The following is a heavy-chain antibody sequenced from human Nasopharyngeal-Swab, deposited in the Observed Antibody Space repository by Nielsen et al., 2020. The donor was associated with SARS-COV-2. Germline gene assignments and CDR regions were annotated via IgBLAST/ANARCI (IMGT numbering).Heavy chain of an antibody. V-gene: IGHV3-30*04. D-gene: IGHD5-12*01. CDR2: ISYDGSNK. J-gene: IGHJ6*02. CDR1: GFTFSNYV. Sequence: GGSLRLSCAASGFTFSNYVMHWVRQAPGKGLEWVAVISYDGSNKNYADSVKGRFTISRDNSKNTLYLQMNSLRAEDTAMYYCARDADQGKIVATPWYYYGMDVWGQGTTVTVSS. CDR3: ARDADQGKIVATPWYYYGMDV.